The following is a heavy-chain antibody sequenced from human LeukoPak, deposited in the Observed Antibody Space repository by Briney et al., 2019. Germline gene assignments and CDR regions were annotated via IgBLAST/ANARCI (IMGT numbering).Heavy chain of an antibody. CDR1: GFTFSTYS. CDR2: ISARSTST. V-gene: IGHV3-48*01. CDR3: ARDHEFYDRSPHYLGGAIDH. J-gene: IGHJ4*02. D-gene: IGHD3-22*01. Sequence: GGSLRLSCAASGFTFSTYSMNWVRQAPGKGLEWVSYISARSTSTHYADSVKGRFTISRDSDKDSLYLQMDSLRVEDTAIYYCARDHEFYDRSPHYLGGAIDHWGQGALVTVSS.